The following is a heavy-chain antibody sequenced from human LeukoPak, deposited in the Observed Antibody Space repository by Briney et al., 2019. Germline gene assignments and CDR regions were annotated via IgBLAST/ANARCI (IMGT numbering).Heavy chain of an antibody. CDR2: INWNGGST. CDR1: GFTFDDYG. Sequence: GGSLRLSCAASGFTFDDYGMSWVRQAPGKGLEWVSGINWNGGSTGYADSVKGRFTISRDNAENSLYLQMNSLRAEDTALYYCARTGGLNYGGNSAFDYWGQGTLVTVSS. D-gene: IGHD4-23*01. V-gene: IGHV3-20*04. CDR3: ARTGGLNYGGNSAFDY. J-gene: IGHJ4*02.